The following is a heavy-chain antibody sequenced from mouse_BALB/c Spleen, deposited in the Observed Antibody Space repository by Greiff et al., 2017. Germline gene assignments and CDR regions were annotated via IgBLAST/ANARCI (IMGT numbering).Heavy chain of an antibody. Sequence: QVQLKQSGAELARPGASVKLSCKASGYTFTSYWMQWVKQRPGQGLEWIGAIYPGDGDTRYTQKFKGKATLTADKSSSTAYMQLSSLASEDSAVYYCARAPYEGLDYWGQGTTLTVSS. CDR3: ARAPYEGLDY. CDR2: IYPGDGDT. CDR1: GYTFTSYW. J-gene: IGHJ2*01. D-gene: IGHD2-10*02. V-gene: IGHV1-87*01.